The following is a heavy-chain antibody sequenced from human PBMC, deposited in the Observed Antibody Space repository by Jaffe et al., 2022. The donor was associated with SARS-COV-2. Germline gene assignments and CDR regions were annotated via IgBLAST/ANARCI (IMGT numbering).Heavy chain of an antibody. CDR2: ISSSSSYI. V-gene: IGHV3-21*01. CDR1: GFTFSSYS. Sequence: EVQLVESGGGLVKPGGSLRLSCAASGFTFSSYSMNWVRQAPGKGLEWVSSISSSSSYIYYADSVKGRFTISRDNAKNSLYLQMNSLRAEDTAVYYCARDRELSDAFDIWGQGTMVTVSS. D-gene: IGHD1-7*01. CDR3: ARDRELSDAFDI. J-gene: IGHJ3*02.